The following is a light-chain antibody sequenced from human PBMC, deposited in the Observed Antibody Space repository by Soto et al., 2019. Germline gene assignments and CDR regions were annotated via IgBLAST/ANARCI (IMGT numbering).Light chain of an antibody. CDR2: AAY. Sequence: DIQMTQSPSSLSASVGDRVTITCRASQSISNYLNWYQQKPGKAPKLLIYAAYSMQSGVPSRFSGSGSETDFTLTISSLQPDDSATYYCQQSFSPLWTFGQGTKVEV. V-gene: IGKV1-39*01. CDR3: QQSFSPLWT. CDR1: QSISNY. J-gene: IGKJ1*01.